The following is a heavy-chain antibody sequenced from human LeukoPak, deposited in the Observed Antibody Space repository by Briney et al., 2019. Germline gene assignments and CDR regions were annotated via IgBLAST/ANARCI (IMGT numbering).Heavy chain of an antibody. CDR2: IRYDGTTQ. V-gene: IGHV3-30*02. CDR1: GFTFSNYA. CDR3: ARDHLYGDYSTTCDY. D-gene: IGHD4-17*01. Sequence: PGGSLRLSRAASGFTFSNYAMHWVRQAPGKGLEWVAFIRYDGTTQYYADSVKGRFTISRDNSKNTLYLQMSSLGGEDTAVYYCARDHLYGDYSTTCDYWGQGTLVTVSS. J-gene: IGHJ4*02.